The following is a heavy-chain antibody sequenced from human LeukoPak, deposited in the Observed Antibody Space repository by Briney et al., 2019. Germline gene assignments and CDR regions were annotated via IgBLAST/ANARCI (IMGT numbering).Heavy chain of an antibody. CDR1: GFTFNSYS. CDR3: AKGGYTSWFDP. V-gene: IGHV3-23*01. Sequence: GGSLRLSCTASGFTFNSYSMSWVRQAPGKGLEWGSNIRANGVDTHYADSAKGRFTISRDNSKKTLYLEMNSLRAEDTAVYYCAKGGYTSWFDPWGQGTLVTVSS. CDR2: IRANGVDT. J-gene: IGHJ5*02. D-gene: IGHD2-15*01.